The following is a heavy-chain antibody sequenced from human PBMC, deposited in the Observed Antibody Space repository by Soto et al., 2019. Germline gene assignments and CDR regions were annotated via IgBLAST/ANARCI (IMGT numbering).Heavy chain of an antibody. CDR1: GFTFSSYA. CDR2: ISYDGSNK. D-gene: IGHD6-19*01. J-gene: IGHJ3*02. V-gene: IGHV3-30-3*01. Sequence: SGGSLRLSCAASGFTFSSYAMHWVRQAPGKGLEWVAVISYDGSNKYYADSVKGRFTISRDNSKNTLYLQMNSLRAEDTAVYYCARGPYSSGWYGAFDIWGQGTMVTVSS. CDR3: ARGPYSSGWYGAFDI.